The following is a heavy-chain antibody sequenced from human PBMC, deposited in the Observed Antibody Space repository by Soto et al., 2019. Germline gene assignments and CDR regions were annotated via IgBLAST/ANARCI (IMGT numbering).Heavy chain of an antibody. CDR1: GGTFSSYA. J-gene: IGHJ6*02. CDR3: ARDPKYYDFWSGSPPYYYYGMDV. CDR2: IIPIFGTA. Sequence: QVQLVQSGAEVKKPGSSVKVSCKASGGTFSSYAISWVRQAPGQGLEWMGGIIPIFGTANYAQKFQGRVTITADESTSTAYMELSSLISEDTAVYYCARDPKYYDFWSGSPPYYYYGMDVWGQGTTVTVSS. V-gene: IGHV1-69*12. D-gene: IGHD3-3*01.